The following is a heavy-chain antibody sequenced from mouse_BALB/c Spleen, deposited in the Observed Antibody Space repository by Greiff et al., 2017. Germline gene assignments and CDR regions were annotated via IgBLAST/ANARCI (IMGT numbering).Heavy chain of an antibody. CDR2: INPSNGGT. J-gene: IGHJ3*01. V-gene: IGHV1S81*02. D-gene: IGHD2-1*01. Sequence: QVQLKESGAELVKPGASVKLSCKASGYTFTSYYMYWVKQRPGQGLEWIGEINPSNGGTNFNEKFKSKATLTVDKSSSTAYMQLSSLTSEDSAVYYCTRSEGNYLFAYWGQGTLVTVSA. CDR1: GYTFTSYY. CDR3: TRSEGNYLFAY.